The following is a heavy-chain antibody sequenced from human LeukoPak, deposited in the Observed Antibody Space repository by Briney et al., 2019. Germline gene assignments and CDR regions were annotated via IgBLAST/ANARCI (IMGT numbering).Heavy chain of an antibody. CDR3: AKPPLVGATLFSSYYFDY. CDR2: ISGSGGST. Sequence: QPGGSLRLSCAASGFTFSSYAMSWVRQAPGKGLEWVSAISGSGGSTYYADSVKGRFTISRDNSKNTLFLQMNSLRAEDTAVYYCAKPPLVGATLFSSYYFDYWGQGTLVTVSS. CDR1: GFTFSSYA. J-gene: IGHJ4*02. V-gene: IGHV3-23*01. D-gene: IGHD1-26*01.